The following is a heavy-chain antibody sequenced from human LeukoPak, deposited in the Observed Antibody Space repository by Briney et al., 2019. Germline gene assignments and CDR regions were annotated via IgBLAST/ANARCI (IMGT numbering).Heavy chain of an antibody. D-gene: IGHD6-6*01. V-gene: IGHV4-59*08. Sequence: YIYYSGSTNYSPSLKSRVTISVDTSKDQFSLKLSSVTAADTAVYYCARSTSSIAARLDYWGQGTLVTVSS. J-gene: IGHJ4*02. CDR2: IYYSGST. CDR3: ARSTSSIAARLDY.